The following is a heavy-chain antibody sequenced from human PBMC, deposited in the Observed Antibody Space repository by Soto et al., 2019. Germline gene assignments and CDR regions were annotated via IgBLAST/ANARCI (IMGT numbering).Heavy chain of an antibody. J-gene: IGHJ6*02. CDR3: ARGYCSGGSCYKVYYYYGMDV. D-gene: IGHD2-15*01. V-gene: IGHV1-69*01. CDR2: IIPIFGTA. CDR1: GGTFSSYA. Sequence: QVQLVQSGAEVKKPGSSVKVSCKASGGTFSSYAISWVRQAPGQGLEWMGGIIPIFGTANYAQKFQGRVTITADESTSTAYMELSSLRSEDTAVYYCARGYCSGGSCYKVYYYYGMDVWGQGTTVTVSS.